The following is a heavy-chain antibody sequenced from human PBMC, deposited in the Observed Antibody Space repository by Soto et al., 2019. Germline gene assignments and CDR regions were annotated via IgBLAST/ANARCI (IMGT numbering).Heavy chain of an antibody. CDR3: AHSRCGGDCLQSYSSHYYFGMDV. CDR2: IYWDDDK. D-gene: IGHD2-21*02. Sequence: ASGPTLVNPTQTLTLTCTFSGFSLSTGGVGVGWIRQPPGKALEWLALIYWDDDKRYSPSLKSRLTITKDTSKNQVVLTMTNMDPVDTATYYCAHSRCGGDCLQSYSSHYYFGMDVWGQGTTVTVSS. J-gene: IGHJ6*02. V-gene: IGHV2-5*02. CDR1: GFSLSTGGVG.